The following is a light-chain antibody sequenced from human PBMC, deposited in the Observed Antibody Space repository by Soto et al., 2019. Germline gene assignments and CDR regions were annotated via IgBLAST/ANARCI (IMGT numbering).Light chain of an antibody. CDR2: KAS. CDR1: QTISSS. Sequence: IQISESPSTVSETVGERVTITFRASQTISSSLAWYQQKPGKAPNLLIYKASSLEGGVPSRFSGSGSGTQLTLTISSLQPDDFATYYCQQYNSYWTFGQGTNV. J-gene: IGKJ1*01. V-gene: IGKV1-5*03. CDR3: QQYNSYWT.